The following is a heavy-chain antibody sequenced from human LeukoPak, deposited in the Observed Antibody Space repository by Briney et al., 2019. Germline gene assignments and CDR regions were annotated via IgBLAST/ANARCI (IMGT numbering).Heavy chain of an antibody. V-gene: IGHV3-30*02. Sequence: HPGGSLRLSCRTSGFTFSSSGMHWVRQAPGRGLEWVAFIRYDGTQQYYGDSVKGRFIISRDDSESTLYLQMSSLRPDATAFYYCTKDDGLIRGQGTLVIVSS. CDR1: GFTFSSSG. CDR3: TKDDGLI. CDR2: IRYDGTQQ. J-gene: IGHJ1*01.